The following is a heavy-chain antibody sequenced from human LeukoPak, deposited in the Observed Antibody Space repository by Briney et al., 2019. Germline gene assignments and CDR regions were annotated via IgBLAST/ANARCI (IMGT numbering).Heavy chain of an antibody. J-gene: IGHJ6*02. Sequence: GGSLRLSCAASGFTFSSYAVNWVRLGPGKGLEWVSGISGTGGSTYHAESVRGRLTISRDNSKNTLYLQMNSLRAEDTAVYYCAKGNPQQLYYGMDVWGQGTTVTVSS. CDR3: AKGNPQQLYYGMDV. D-gene: IGHD6-13*01. V-gene: IGHV3-23*01. CDR1: GFTFSSYA. CDR2: ISGTGGST.